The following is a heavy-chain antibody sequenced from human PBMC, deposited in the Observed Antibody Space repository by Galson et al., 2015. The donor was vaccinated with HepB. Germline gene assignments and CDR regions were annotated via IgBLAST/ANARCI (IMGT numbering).Heavy chain of an antibody. Sequence: SVKVSCKASGYTFTSYGITWVRQAPGQGLEWMGWISVNTNYAQKVQGRVTMTTDTSTSTAYMELSRLRSDDTAAYYCARLLTVAGTNGMDVWGQGTTVTVSS. D-gene: IGHD6-19*01. CDR3: ARLLTVAGTNGMDV. CDR1: GYTFTSYG. J-gene: IGHJ6*02. V-gene: IGHV1-18*01. CDR2: ISVNT.